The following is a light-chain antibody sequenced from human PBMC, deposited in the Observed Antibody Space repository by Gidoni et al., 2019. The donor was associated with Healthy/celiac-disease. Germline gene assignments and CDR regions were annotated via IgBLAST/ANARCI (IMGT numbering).Light chain of an antibody. CDR3: QQYDNLPPSLT. CDR1: QDISNY. Sequence: DIQMTQSPSSLSASVGDRVTITCQASQDISNYLNWYQQKPGKDTKLLIYDASNLETGVPSRFSGSGSGTDFTFTISSLQPEDIATYYCQQYDNLPPSLTFXGXTKVEIK. J-gene: IGKJ4*01. V-gene: IGKV1-33*01. CDR2: DAS.